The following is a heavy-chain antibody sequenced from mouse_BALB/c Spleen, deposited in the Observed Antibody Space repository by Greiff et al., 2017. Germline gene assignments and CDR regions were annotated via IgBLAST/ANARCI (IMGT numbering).Heavy chain of an antibody. Sequence: VQLQESGAELMKPGASVKISCKATGYTFSSYWIEWVKQRPGHGLEWIGEILPGSGSTNYNEKFKGKATFTADTSSNTAYMQLSSLTSEDSAVYYCASRVVGPWFAYWGQGTLVTVSA. V-gene: IGHV1-9*01. CDR2: ILPGSGST. CDR1: GYTFSSYW. D-gene: IGHD1-1*01. CDR3: ASRVVGPWFAY. J-gene: IGHJ3*01.